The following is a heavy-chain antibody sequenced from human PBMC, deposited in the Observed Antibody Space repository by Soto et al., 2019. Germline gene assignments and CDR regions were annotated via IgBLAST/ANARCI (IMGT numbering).Heavy chain of an antibody. CDR2: IHYSGST. CDR3: AAHDSGGYYAEY. Sequence: LQLQESGPGLVKPSETLSLTCTVSGDSVTISDYYWGWIRQPPGKGLEWIGSIHYSGSTYYNPSLTSRVTISGDTSKKQFSLKLTSVTAADAAVYYCAAHDSGGYYAEYWGQGTLVTVSA. D-gene: IGHD3-22*01. J-gene: IGHJ4*02. CDR1: GDSVTISDYY. V-gene: IGHV4-39*01.